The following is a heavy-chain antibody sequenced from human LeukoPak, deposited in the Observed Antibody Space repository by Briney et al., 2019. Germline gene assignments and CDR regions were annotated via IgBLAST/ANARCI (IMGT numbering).Heavy chain of an antibody. CDR1: GFTFSSYE. J-gene: IGHJ3*02. V-gene: IGHV3-48*03. CDR2: ISSSGSTI. D-gene: IGHD3-22*01. CDR3: AKTHDSSAPQLNAFDI. Sequence: GGSLRLSCAASGFTFSSYEMNWVRQAPGKGLEWVSYISSSGSTIYYADSVKGRFTISRDNAKNSLYLQMNSLRAEDTAVYYCAKTHDSSAPQLNAFDIWGQGTMATVSS.